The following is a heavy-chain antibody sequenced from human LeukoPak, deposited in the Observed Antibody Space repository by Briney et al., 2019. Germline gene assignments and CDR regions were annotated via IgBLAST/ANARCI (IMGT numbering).Heavy chain of an antibody. J-gene: IGHJ4*02. CDR3: ARDADVYCSSTSCYGSLDY. Sequence: QAGGSLRLSYAASGFTFSSYAMHWVRQAPGKGLEWVAVISYDGSNKYYADSVKGRFTISRDNSKNTLYLQMNSLRAEDTAVYYCARDADVYCSSTSCYGSLDYWGQGTLVTVSS. CDR2: ISYDGSNK. V-gene: IGHV3-30*04. CDR1: GFTFSSYA. D-gene: IGHD2-2*01.